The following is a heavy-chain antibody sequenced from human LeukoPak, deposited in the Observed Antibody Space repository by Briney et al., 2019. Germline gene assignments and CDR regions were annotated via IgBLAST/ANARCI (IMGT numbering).Heavy chain of an antibody. CDR3: AKGVYGSGSLRDY. V-gene: IGHV3-21*01. Sequence: GGSLRLSCAASGFTFSSYSMNWVRQAPGKGLEWVSSISSSSSYIYYADSVKGRFTISRDNAKNSLYLQMNSLRAEDTAVYYCAKGVYGSGSLRDYWGQGTLVTVSS. CDR1: GFTFSSYS. D-gene: IGHD3-10*01. CDR2: ISSSSSYI. J-gene: IGHJ4*02.